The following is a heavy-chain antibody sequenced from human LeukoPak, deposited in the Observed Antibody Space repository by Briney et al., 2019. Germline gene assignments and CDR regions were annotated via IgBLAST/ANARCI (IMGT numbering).Heavy chain of an antibody. CDR1: GYTFTSYD. J-gene: IGHJ4*02. CDR3: ARGLGTMIVVV. D-gene: IGHD3-22*01. V-gene: IGHV1-8*01. CDR2: MNPNTGNT. Sequence: GASVKVSCKASGYTFTSYDINWVRQATGQGLKWMGWMNPNTGNTGYAQRFQGRVTMTRNTSISTAYMELSSLRSEDTAVYYCARGLGTMIVVVWGQGTLVTVSS.